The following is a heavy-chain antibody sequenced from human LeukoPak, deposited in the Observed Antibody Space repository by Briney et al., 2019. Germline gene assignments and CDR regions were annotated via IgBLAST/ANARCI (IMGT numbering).Heavy chain of an antibody. CDR1: GYTFTSYY. Sequence: GASVKVSCKASGYTFTSYYMHWVRQAPGQGLEWMGIINPSGGSTSYAQKFQGRVTMTRDMSTSTVYMELSSLRSEDTAVYYCARGGYYYDSSGYSTNDAFDIWGQGTMVTVSS. V-gene: IGHV1-46*01. D-gene: IGHD3-22*01. CDR2: INPSGGST. CDR3: ARGGYYYDSSGYSTNDAFDI. J-gene: IGHJ3*02.